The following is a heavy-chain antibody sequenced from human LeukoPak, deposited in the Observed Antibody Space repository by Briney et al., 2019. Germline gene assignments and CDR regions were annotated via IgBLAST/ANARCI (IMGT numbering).Heavy chain of an antibody. J-gene: IGHJ4*02. CDR1: VGSISSYY. CDR3: ARVPDGEYVDY. D-gene: IGHD4-17*01. V-gene: IGHV4-4*07. CDR2: IYTSWST. Sequence: SETLSLTCTVSVGSISSYYWSWIRQPPRKGLERIARIYTSWSTNYNTSLKSRVTMSVDTSKNQFSLKLSSVTAADTAVYYCARVPDGEYVDYWGQGTLVTVSS.